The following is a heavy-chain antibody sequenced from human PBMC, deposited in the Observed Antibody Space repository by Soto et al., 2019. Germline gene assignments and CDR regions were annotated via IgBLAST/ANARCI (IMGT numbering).Heavy chain of an antibody. V-gene: IGHV3-74*01. J-gene: IGHJ4*02. CDR1: EITLNIYW. CDR2: INPESTTL. CDR3: AKDPPAGILFDY. Sequence: GGSLRLSCTASEITLNIYWMHWIRQAPGKGLVWVSRINPESTTLTYADSVTGRFTISRDSAKNTLYLQMNSLRAEDTAFYFCAKDPPAGILFDYWGQGTLVTVSS.